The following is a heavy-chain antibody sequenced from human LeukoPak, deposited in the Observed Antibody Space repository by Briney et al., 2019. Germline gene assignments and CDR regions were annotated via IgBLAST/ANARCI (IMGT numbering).Heavy chain of an antibody. Sequence: GGSLRLSCAASGFTFSNYGMHWVRQAPGKGLEWVAVISHDGSNEDYADSVKGRFTISRDNSKNTLYLQMNSLRAEDTAVYYCAKAGGLRWLPFDPWGQGTLVTVSS. CDR3: AKAGGLRWLPFDP. CDR1: GFTFSNYG. D-gene: IGHD4-23*01. CDR2: ISHDGSNE. J-gene: IGHJ5*02. V-gene: IGHV3-30*18.